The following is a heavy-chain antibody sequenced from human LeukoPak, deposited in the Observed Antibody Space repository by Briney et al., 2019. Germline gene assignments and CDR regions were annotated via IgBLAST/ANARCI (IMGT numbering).Heavy chain of an antibody. D-gene: IGHD1-26*01. CDR2: INSGGSAI. J-gene: IGHJ4*02. Sequence: GGSLRLSCATSAFSVTSNYMSWVRQAPGKGLEWVSYINSGGSAIYYADSVKGRFTISRDNAKNSLYLQMNSLRADDTAVYYCARGGSYVHYWGRGTLVTVSS. V-gene: IGHV3-11*04. CDR1: AFSVTSNY. CDR3: ARGGSYVHY.